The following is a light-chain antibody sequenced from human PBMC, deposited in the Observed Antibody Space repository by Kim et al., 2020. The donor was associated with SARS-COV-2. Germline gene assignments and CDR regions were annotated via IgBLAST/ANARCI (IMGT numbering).Light chain of an antibody. Sequence: DIQMTQSPSSLSASVGDRVTITCRASQDIRNDLGWYQQNPGRAPKRLIYGASSLQSGVPSRFSGSGSGTEFTLTISSVQPEDLATYFCLQHSTYPITLGQGTRMEIK. V-gene: IGKV1-17*01. CDR1: QDIRND. CDR2: GAS. J-gene: IGKJ5*01. CDR3: LQHSTYPIT.